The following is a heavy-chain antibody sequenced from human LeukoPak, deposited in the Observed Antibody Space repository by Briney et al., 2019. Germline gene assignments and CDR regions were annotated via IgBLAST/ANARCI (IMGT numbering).Heavy chain of an antibody. CDR2: ISGSGGST. V-gene: IGHV3-23*01. J-gene: IGHJ1*01. CDR1: GFTFSNYP. CDR3: AKGSSGYYPEYFQH. D-gene: IGHD3-22*01. Sequence: GGSLRLSCAASGFTFSNYPMSFVRQAPGKGLEWVSAISGSGGSTYYADSLKGRFSISRDNSKNTLYLQIDSPRAEDTAVYYCAKGSSGYYPEYFQHWGQGTLVTVSS.